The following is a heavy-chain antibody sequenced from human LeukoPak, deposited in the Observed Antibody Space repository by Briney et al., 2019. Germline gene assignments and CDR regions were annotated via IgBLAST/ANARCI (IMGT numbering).Heavy chain of an antibody. CDR1: GRSISSHYY. D-gene: IGHD3-10*01. CDR2: IYYSGST. J-gene: IGHJ4*02. V-gene: IGHV4-39*01. CDR3: ARQYGSGSAYTPVVDL. Sequence: SETLSLTCTVSGRSISSHYYWIWIRQPPGKGLEWIGSIYYSGSTYYNPSLKSRVTISLDTSKNQFSLKMTSLTAAETAVYYCARQYGSGSAYTPVVDLWGQGTLVTVSS.